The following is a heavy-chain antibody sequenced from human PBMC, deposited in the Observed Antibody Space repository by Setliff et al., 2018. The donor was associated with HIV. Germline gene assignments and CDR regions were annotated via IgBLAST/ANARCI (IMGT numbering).Heavy chain of an antibody. V-gene: IGHV3-43*01. CDR1: GFSFSLYA. CDR3: AKDGWGYDYVGAYYFDY. J-gene: IGHJ4*02. Sequence: PGGSLRLSCKATGFSFSLYAMSWVRQAPGKGLEWVSLISWDGDMTYYADSVKGRFTISRDNSKNSLYLQMNSLTTEDTGLYYCAKDGWGYDYVGAYYFDYWGQGTPVTSPQ. CDR2: ISWDGDMT. D-gene: IGHD5-12*01.